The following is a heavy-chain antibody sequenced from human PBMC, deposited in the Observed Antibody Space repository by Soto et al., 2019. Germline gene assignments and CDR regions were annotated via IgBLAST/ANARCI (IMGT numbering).Heavy chain of an antibody. Sequence: TGGSLRLSXAASGFTFSSYAMSWVRQAPGKGLEWVSAISGSGGSTYYADSVKGRFTISRDNSKNTLYLQMNSLRAEDTAVYYCAKVPRGFYDSSDNWFDPWGQGTLVTVSS. J-gene: IGHJ5*02. V-gene: IGHV3-23*01. CDR3: AKVPRGFYDSSDNWFDP. CDR1: GFTFSSYA. D-gene: IGHD3-22*01. CDR2: ISGSGGST.